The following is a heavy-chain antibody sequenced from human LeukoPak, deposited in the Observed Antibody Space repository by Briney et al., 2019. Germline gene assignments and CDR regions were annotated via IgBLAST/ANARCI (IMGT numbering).Heavy chain of an antibody. CDR3: ARHPNSNWDY. J-gene: IGHJ4*02. CDR2: INEGRNEK. CDR1: GFTFRNYW. Sequence: PGGSLRLSCAASGFTFRNYWMSWVRQVPGKGLEWVVNINEGRNEKNYVDSVKGRFTASRDNAQNSLYLQMNSLRVEDTAVYYCARHPNSNWDYWGQGTLVTVSS. D-gene: IGHD6-13*01. V-gene: IGHV3-7*03.